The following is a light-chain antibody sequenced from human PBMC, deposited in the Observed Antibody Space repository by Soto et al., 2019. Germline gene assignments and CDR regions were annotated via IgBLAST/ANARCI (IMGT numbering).Light chain of an antibody. Sequence: EIVMTQSPATLSVSPGERATLSCRASQSVSSNLAWYQQKPGQAPRLLIYGAYTRATGIPARFSGSGSGTEFTLTISSLQSEEFALYYCQQYNNWKTFGQGTKVEVK. V-gene: IGKV3-15*01. CDR2: GAY. J-gene: IGKJ1*01. CDR1: QSVSSN. CDR3: QQYNNWKT.